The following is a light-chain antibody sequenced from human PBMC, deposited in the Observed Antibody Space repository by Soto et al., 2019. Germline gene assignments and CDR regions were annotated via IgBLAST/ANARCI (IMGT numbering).Light chain of an antibody. CDR2: EVN. Sequence: QSALTQPASVSGSPGQSITISCTGTSSDVGGYNYVSWYQQHPGRAPKLMIFEVNNRPSGVSDRFSGSKSGNTASLTISGLQAEDEADYYCCSYAGSDTFAVFGSGTKVTVL. V-gene: IGLV2-14*01. CDR3: CSYAGSDTFAV. CDR1: SSDVGGYNY. J-gene: IGLJ1*01.